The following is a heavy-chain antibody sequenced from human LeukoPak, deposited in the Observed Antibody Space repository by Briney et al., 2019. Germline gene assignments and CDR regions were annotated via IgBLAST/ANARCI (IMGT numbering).Heavy chain of an antibody. CDR2: ISAYNGNT. J-gene: IGHJ5*02. D-gene: IGHD2-15*01. V-gene: IGHV1-18*01. Sequence: ASVKVSCKASGYTFTSYGINWVRQAPGQGLEWMGWISAYNGNTNYAQKLQGRVTMTTDTSTSTAYMELRSLRSDDTAVYYCAGAFTEDPHLQEDNWFDPWGQGTLVTVSS. CDR1: GYTFTSYG. CDR3: AGAFTEDPHLQEDNWFDP.